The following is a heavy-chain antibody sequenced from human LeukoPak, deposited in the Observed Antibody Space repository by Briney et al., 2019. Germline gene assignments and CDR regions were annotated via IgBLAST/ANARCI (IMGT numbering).Heavy chain of an antibody. Sequence: PGRSLRLSCAASGFTFSSYAMHWVRQAPGKGLEWVAVISYDGSNKYYADSVKGRFTISRDNSKNTLYLQMNSLRAEDTAVYYCARDPPYCSGGSCYYYGMDVWGQGTTVTVSS. D-gene: IGHD2-15*01. J-gene: IGHJ6*02. CDR1: GFTFSSYA. CDR2: ISYDGSNK. V-gene: IGHV3-30-3*01. CDR3: ARDPPYCSGGSCYYYGMDV.